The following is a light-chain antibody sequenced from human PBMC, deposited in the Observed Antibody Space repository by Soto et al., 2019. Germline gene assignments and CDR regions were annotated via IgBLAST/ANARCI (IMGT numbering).Light chain of an antibody. J-gene: IGLJ2*01. V-gene: IGLV2-14*03. Sequence: QSALTQPASVSGSPGQSITIACTGSSSDIGGYNFVSWYQQHPGKAPKLMIYDVIKRPSGVSRRFSGSKSGNTASLTISGRQPEDEADYFCSSYTTTTTAVFGGGTKLTVL. CDR1: SSDIGGYNF. CDR2: DVI. CDR3: SSYTTTTTAV.